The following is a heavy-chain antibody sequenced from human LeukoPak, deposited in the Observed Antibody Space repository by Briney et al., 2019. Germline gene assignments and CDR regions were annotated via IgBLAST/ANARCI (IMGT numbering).Heavy chain of an antibody. V-gene: IGHV4-34*01. CDR3: ARGRNTAMVAYYYYYYMDV. Sequence: SETLSLTCAVYGGSFSSYYWSWIRQPPGKGLEWIWVINHSGSTNYYPSLKSRVTISVETSKNQFSLKLSSVTAADTAVYYCARGRNTAMVAYYYYYYMDVWGKGTTVTVSS. D-gene: IGHD5-18*01. J-gene: IGHJ6*03. CDR2: INHSGST. CDR1: GGSFSSYY.